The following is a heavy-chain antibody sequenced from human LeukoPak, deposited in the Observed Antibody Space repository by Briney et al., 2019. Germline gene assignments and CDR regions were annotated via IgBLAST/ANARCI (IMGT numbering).Heavy chain of an antibody. Sequence: RPGGSLRLSCAASGFTFNTYAMNWVRQAPGKGLEWVSTISTGGTSTYYADSVKGRFTISRDNSKNTLYLQVSSLRAEDTAVYYCAKTSPGGSCPLDWGQGTLVTVSS. CDR3: AKTSPGGSCPLD. CDR1: GFTFNTYA. CDR2: ISTGGTST. J-gene: IGHJ4*01. V-gene: IGHV3-23*01. D-gene: IGHD2-15*01.